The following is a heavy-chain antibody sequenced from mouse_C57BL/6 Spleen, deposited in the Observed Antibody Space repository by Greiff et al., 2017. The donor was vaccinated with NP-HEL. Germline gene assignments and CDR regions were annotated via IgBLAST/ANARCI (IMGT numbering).Heavy chain of an antibody. V-gene: IGHV1-54*01. CDR1: GYAFTNYL. Sequence: QVQLQQSGAELVRPGTSVKVSCKASGYAFTNYLIEWVKQRPGQGLEWIGVINPGSGGTNYNEKFKGKATLTADKSSSTAYMQLSSLTSEDSAVYFCARSVDDSTSYWYFDVWGTGTTVTVSS. CDR2: INPGSGGT. CDR3: ARSVDDSTSYWYFDV. J-gene: IGHJ1*03. D-gene: IGHD5-1*01.